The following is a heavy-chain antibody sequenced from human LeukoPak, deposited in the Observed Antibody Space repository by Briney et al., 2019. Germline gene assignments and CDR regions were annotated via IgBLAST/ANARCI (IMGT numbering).Heavy chain of an antibody. Sequence: GESLKISCKGSGYSFTNYWIGWVRQMPGKGLEWMGIIYPGDSDTRYSPSFQGLVTISADKSISTAYLQWSSLKASDTAMYYCARLAYSSGWYVDYWGQGTLVTVSS. J-gene: IGHJ4*02. V-gene: IGHV5-51*01. CDR1: GYSFTNYW. CDR3: ARLAYSSGWYVDY. CDR2: IYPGDSDT. D-gene: IGHD6-19*01.